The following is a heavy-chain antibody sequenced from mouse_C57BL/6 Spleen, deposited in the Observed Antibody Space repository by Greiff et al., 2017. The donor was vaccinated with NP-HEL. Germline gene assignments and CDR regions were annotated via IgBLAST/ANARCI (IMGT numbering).Heavy chain of an antibody. D-gene: IGHD2-3*01. CDR1: GYTFTSYW. CDR3: ARVSDGYYDAMDY. CDR2: IHPNSGST. V-gene: IGHV1-64*01. J-gene: IGHJ4*01. Sequence: QVQLKQPGAELVKPGASVKLSCKASGYTFTSYWMHWVKQRPGQGLEWIGMIHPNSGSTNYNEKFKSKATLTVDKSSSTAYMQLSSLTSEDSAVYYCARVSDGYYDAMDYWGQGTSVTVSS.